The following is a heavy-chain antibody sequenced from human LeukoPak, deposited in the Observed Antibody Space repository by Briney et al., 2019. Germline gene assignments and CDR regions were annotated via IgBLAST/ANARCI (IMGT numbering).Heavy chain of an antibody. CDR3: ARRGYQLPLWY. V-gene: IGHV4-34*01. J-gene: IGHJ4*02. CDR1: GGSFSGYY. Sequence: PSETLSLTCAVYGGSFSGYYWSWIRQPPGKGLEWIGETNHSGSTNYNPSLKSRVTISVDTSKNQFSLKLSSVTAADTAVYYCARRGYQLPLWYWGQGTLVTVSS. D-gene: IGHD2-2*01. CDR2: TNHSGST.